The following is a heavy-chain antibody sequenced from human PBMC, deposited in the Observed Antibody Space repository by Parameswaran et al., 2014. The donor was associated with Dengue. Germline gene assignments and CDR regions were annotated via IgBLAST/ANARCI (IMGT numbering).Heavy chain of an antibody. CDR2: ISYDGTTK. Sequence: GGSLRLSCAASGFTFSFYGMHWVRQAPGKGLEWVAVISYDGTTKYYADSVKGRFTISRDNSKNTLYLQMNSLRAEDTAVYYCAKELNWGRWYFDLWGRGTLVTVSS. J-gene: IGHJ2*01. CDR1: GFTFSFYG. V-gene: IGHV3-30*18. D-gene: IGHD7-27*01. CDR3: AKELNWGRWYFDL.